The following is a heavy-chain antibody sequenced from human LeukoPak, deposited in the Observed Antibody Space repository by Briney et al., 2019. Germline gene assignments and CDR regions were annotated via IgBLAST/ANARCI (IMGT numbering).Heavy chain of an antibody. Sequence: GGSLRLSCAASGFTFSSYSMNWVRQAPGKGLEWVSSISSSSSYTYYADSVKGRFTISRDNAKNSLYLQMNSLRAEDTAVYYCATFGSSLAFDIWGQGTMVTVSS. J-gene: IGHJ3*02. CDR2: ISSSSSYT. CDR3: ATFGSSLAFDI. CDR1: GFTFSSYS. D-gene: IGHD1-26*01. V-gene: IGHV3-21*01.